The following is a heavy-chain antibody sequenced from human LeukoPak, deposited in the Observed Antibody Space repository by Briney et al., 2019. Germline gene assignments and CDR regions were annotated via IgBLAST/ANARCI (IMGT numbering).Heavy chain of an antibody. Sequence: SETLSLTCTVSGGSISSYYWSWIRQPPGKGLEWIGYIYYSGSTNYNPSLKSRVTISVDTSKNQFSLKLSSVTAADTAVYYCARGCGGDCLEGSGKPSEIDYWGQGTLVTVSS. J-gene: IGHJ4*02. CDR2: IYYSGST. CDR3: ARGCGGDCLEGSGKPSEIDY. CDR1: GGSISSYY. V-gene: IGHV4-59*01. D-gene: IGHD2-21*02.